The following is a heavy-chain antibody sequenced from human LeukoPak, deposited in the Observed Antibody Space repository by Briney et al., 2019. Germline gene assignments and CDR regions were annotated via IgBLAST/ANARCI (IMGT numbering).Heavy chain of an antibody. CDR3: ARGSSSFGY. CDR1: GFTFSSYS. Sequence: GGSLRLSCAASGFTFSSYSMNWVRQAPGKGLEWVSSISSSSSRYIYYADSVKGRFTIARDNAKNSLYLQMNSLRAEDTAVYYCARGSSSFGYWGQGTLVTVSS. CDR2: ISSSSSRYI. J-gene: IGHJ4*02. V-gene: IGHV3-21*01. D-gene: IGHD6-13*01.